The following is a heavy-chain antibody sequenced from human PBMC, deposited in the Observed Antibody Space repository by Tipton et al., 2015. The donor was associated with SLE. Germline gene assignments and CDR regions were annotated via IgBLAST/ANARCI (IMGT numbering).Heavy chain of an antibody. J-gene: IGHJ4*02. CDR3: AKYASGTMFEY. D-gene: IGHD3-10*01. CDR1: GGSISGYY. V-gene: IGHV4-4*07. CDR2: IYSSGST. Sequence: TLSLTCTVSGGSISGYYWSWIRQPAGKGLEWIGRIYSSGSTIYNPSLKSRLTLSLDTSKNQFSLRVRSVTAADTAVYYCAKYASGTMFEYWGQGTLVTVSS.